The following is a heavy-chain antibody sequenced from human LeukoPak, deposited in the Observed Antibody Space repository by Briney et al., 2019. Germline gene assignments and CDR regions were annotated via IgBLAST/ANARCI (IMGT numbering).Heavy chain of an antibody. CDR2: ISSSSSYI. CDR3: ARDESGNSGYDDFDY. D-gene: IGHD5-12*01. CDR1: GFTFSSYS. J-gene: IGHJ4*02. Sequence: PGGSLRPFCAASGFTFSSYSMNSVRQAPGKGLEWVSSISSSSSYIYYADSVKGRFTISRDNAKNSLYLQMNSLRAEDTAVYYCARDESGNSGYDDFDYWGQGTLVTVSS. V-gene: IGHV3-21*01.